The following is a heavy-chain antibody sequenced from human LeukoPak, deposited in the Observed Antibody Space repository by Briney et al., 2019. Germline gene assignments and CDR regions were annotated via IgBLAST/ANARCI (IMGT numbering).Heavy chain of an antibody. J-gene: IGHJ4*02. CDR2: IYPGDSDA. CDR1: GYSFNSYW. D-gene: IGHD1-26*01. CDR3: ARRRDLYSGSYYPFDY. Sequence: GESLKISCKGSGYSFNSYWIGWVRQMPGKSLEWMGIIYPGDSDARYSPSFQGQATISADKSISTAYQQWSSLKASDTAMYYCARRRDLYSGSYYPFDYWGQGTLVTVSS. V-gene: IGHV5-51*01.